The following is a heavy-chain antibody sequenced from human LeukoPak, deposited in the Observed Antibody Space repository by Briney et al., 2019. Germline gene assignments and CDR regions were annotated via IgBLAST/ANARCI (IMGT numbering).Heavy chain of an antibody. Sequence: GGSLRLSCAASGFTFSSYWMHWVRQAPGKGLVWVSHINSDGSSTSYADSVKGRFTISRDNSKNTLYLQMNSLRAEDTAVYYCAKDRPINWFDPWGQGTLVTVSS. V-gene: IGHV3-74*01. D-gene: IGHD2-21*01. CDR1: GFTFSSYW. CDR2: INSDGSST. J-gene: IGHJ5*02. CDR3: AKDRPINWFDP.